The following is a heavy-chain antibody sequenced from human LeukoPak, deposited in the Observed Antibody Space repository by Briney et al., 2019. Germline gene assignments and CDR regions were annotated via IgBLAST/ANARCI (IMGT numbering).Heavy chain of an antibody. J-gene: IGHJ4*02. CDR3: ATYITTRLDY. CDR2: IFSSTTYI. D-gene: IGHD6-6*01. CDR1: GFTFRSYA. Sequence: GGSLRLSCAASGFTFRSYAMNWVRQAPGKGLEWVASIFSSTTYIYYADSVKGRFTISRDNAQNSLYLQMNSLRAEDTAVYYCATYITTRLDYWGQGTLVTVSS. V-gene: IGHV3-21*01.